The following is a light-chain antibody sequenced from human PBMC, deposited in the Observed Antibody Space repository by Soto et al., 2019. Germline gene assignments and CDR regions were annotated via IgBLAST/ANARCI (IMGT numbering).Light chain of an antibody. CDR3: QTWDNYIHV. CDR1: VAHSGFT. CDR2: LDRDGSH. V-gene: IGLV4-69*01. Sequence: QLVLTQSPSASASLGASVKLTCTLSVAHSGFTIAWHQQKPEKGPRFLMKLDRDGSHTKGDGIPDRFSGSSSGAERSLTISSLQSEDDADYFCQTWDNYIHVFGGGTKLTVL. J-gene: IGLJ2*01.